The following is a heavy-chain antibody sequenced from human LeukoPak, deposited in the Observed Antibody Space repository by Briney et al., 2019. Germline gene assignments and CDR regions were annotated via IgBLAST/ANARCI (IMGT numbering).Heavy chain of an antibody. V-gene: IGHV5-51*01. Sequence: GESLKISCKGSGYSFTNYWIGWVRQMPGKGLEWMGIIYPGDSDTRYSPSFQGQVTISADKSISTAYLQWGSLKASDTAMYYCATRPPRYYDSSGYTYFDYWGQGTLVTVSS. CDR3: ATRPPRYYDSSGYTYFDY. D-gene: IGHD3-22*01. CDR2: IYPGDSDT. J-gene: IGHJ4*02. CDR1: GYSFTNYW.